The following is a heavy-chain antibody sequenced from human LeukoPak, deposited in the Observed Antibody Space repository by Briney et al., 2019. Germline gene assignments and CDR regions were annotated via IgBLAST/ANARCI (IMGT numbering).Heavy chain of an antibody. CDR3: ARGGFIYDSSGPHFDY. CDR2: IYSGDST. J-gene: IGHJ4*02. Sequence: GGSLRLSCAASGFTSSSNYMRWVREAPGKGLGWGSVIYSGDSTYYADSVKGRFTISRDTSKNTLYLQMNSLRAEDTAVYYCARGGFIYDSSGPHFDYWGQGTLVTVSS. CDR1: GFTSSSNY. D-gene: IGHD3-22*01. V-gene: IGHV3-53*01.